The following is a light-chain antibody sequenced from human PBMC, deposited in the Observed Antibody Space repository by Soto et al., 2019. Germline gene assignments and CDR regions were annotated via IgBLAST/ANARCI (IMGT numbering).Light chain of an antibody. CDR1: QSVNSN. V-gene: IGKV3D-11*02. Sequence: EIVMTQSPATLSVSPGERATLSCRASQSVNSNLAWYQQKPGQAPRLLIYDASNRATGIPARFSGSGSGTDFTLTISRLEPEDFAVYYCQQRSNWHTFGQGTRLEI. J-gene: IGKJ5*01. CDR2: DAS. CDR3: QQRSNWHT.